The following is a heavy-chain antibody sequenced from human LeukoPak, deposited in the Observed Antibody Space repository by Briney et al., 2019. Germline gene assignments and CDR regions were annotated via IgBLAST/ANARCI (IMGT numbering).Heavy chain of an antibody. V-gene: IGHV4-34*01. CDR1: GGSISSYY. D-gene: IGHD6-19*01. CDR3: ARGSGWYAGIVDY. CDR2: INHSGST. J-gene: IGHJ4*02. Sequence: SETLSLTCTVSGGSISSYYWSWIRQPPGKGLEWIGEINHSGSTNYNPSLRSRVTISVDTSKNQFSLKLSSVTAADTAVYYCARGSGWYAGIVDYWGQGTLVTVSS.